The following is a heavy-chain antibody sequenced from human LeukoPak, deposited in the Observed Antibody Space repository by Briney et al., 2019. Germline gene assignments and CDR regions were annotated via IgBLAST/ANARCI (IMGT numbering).Heavy chain of an antibody. Sequence: GGSLRLSCAASGFTFSSYWMNWVRQAPGKGLEWVANIKQDGSEKYYVDSVKGRFTISRDNAKNSLYLQMYSLRAEDTAVYYCASSGYVIGTAMVMDLFDYWGQGTLVTVSS. CDR2: IKQDGSEK. CDR3: ASSGYVIGTAMVMDLFDY. V-gene: IGHV3-7*02. J-gene: IGHJ4*02. CDR1: GFTFSSYW. D-gene: IGHD5-18*01.